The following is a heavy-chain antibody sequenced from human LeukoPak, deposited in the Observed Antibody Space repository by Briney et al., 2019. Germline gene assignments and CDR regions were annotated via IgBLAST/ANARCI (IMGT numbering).Heavy chain of an antibody. CDR2: IYYSGST. V-gene: IGHV4-59*08. J-gene: IGHJ6*02. CDR3: ARHYRQWFGEFAQYYYYYGMDV. CDR1: GGSTSSYY. Sequence: SETLSLTCTVSGGSTSSYYWSWIRQPPGKGLEWIGYIYYSGSTNYNPSLKSRVTISVDTSKNQFSLKLSSVTAADTAVYYCARHYRQWFGEFAQYYYYYGMDVWGQGTTVTVSS. D-gene: IGHD3-10*01.